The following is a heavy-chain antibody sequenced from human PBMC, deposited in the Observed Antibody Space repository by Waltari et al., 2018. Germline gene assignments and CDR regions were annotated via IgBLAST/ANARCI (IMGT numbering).Heavy chain of an antibody. CDR3: AHGGIAVAGAITMIVVPSPCYFDY. J-gene: IGHJ4*02. V-gene: IGHV2-5*01. CDR2: IYWNDDK. Sequence: QITLKESGPTLVKPTQTLTLTCPFSGFSLSTSGVGVGWIRQPPGKALEWLALIYWNDDKRYSPSLKSRLTITKDTSKNQVVLTMTNMDPVDTATYYCAHGGIAVAGAITMIVVPSPCYFDYWGQGTLVTVSS. D-gene: IGHD3-22*01. CDR1: GFSLSTSGVG.